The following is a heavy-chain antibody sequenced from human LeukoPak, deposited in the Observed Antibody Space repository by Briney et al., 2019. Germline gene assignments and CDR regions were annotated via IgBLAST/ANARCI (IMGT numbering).Heavy chain of an antibody. Sequence: ASVKVSCKASGYTFTGYYTHWVRQAPGQGLEWMGWINPNSGGTNYAQKFQGRVTMTRDTSISTAYMELSRLRSDDTAVYYCNIRGYYYLSFDYWGQGTLVTVSS. D-gene: IGHD3-22*01. CDR3: NIRGYYYLSFDY. V-gene: IGHV1-2*02. CDR2: INPNSGGT. CDR1: GYTFTGYY. J-gene: IGHJ4*02.